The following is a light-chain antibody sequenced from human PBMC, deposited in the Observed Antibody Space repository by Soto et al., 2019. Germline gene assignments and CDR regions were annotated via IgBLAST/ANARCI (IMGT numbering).Light chain of an antibody. V-gene: IGKV1-5*01. Sequence: DIQMTQSPSTLSASVGDRVTITCRASQSISNWLAWYQQKPGKAPKLLIYDASSLESGAPSRFSGSGSGTEFTLTISSLQPDVFASYYCQHYDSYLYTFGQGTKREIK. CDR3: QHYDSYLYT. J-gene: IGKJ2*01. CDR1: QSISNW. CDR2: DAS.